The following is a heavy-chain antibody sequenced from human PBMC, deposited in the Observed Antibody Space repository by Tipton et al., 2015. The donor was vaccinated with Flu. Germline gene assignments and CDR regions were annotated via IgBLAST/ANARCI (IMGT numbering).Heavy chain of an antibody. V-gene: IGHV4-59*01. CDR3: ATEYRGGGNRYYFDY. Sequence: TLSLTCTVSGGSISGYYWTWIRQPQGKGLEWIGYIYYSGSTNYNPSLKSRVTISVDASKNQFSLKLSSVTAADTAVYYCATEYRGGGNRYYFDYWGQGTLVTVSS. CDR1: GGSISGYY. D-gene: IGHD4-23*01. J-gene: IGHJ4*02. CDR2: IYYSGST.